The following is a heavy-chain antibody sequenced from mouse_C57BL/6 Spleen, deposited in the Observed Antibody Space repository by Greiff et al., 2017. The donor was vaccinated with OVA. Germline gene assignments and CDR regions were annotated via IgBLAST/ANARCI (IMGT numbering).Heavy chain of an antibody. CDR1: GYTFTDYY. Sequence: VQLQQSGPELVKPGASVKISCKASGYTFTDYYMNWVKQSHGKSLEWIGDINPNNGGTSYNQKFKGKATLTVDKSSSTAYMELRSLTSEDSAVYYCAREGRAYYSNYDAMDYWGQGTSVTVSS. J-gene: IGHJ4*01. V-gene: IGHV1-26*01. D-gene: IGHD2-5*01. CDR2: INPNNGGT. CDR3: AREGRAYYSNYDAMDY.